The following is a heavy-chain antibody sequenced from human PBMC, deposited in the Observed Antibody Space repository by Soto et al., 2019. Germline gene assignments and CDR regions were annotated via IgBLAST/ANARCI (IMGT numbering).Heavy chain of an antibody. CDR3: ARIVMGATVDL. Sequence: SETLSLTCSVSGDSVSSDRYFWTWIQQPPGKGLEWIAYISYTGDTNYNPSLKSRVTISVDTSRNQFSLTLTSVTAADTAVYFCARIVMGATVDLWGQGSLVTVSS. V-gene: IGHV4-61*01. J-gene: IGHJ5*02. CDR1: GDSVSSDRYF. D-gene: IGHD1-26*01. CDR2: ISYTGDT.